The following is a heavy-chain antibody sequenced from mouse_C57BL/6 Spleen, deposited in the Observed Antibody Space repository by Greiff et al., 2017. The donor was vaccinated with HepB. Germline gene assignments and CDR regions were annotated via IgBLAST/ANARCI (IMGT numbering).Heavy chain of an antibody. Sequence: QVQLQQPGAELVMPGASVKLSCKASGYTFTSYWMHWVKQRPGQGLEWIGEIDPSDSYTKYNQKFKGKSILTVDKSSSTAYMQLSSLTSEDSAVYYCARRYSEGYFDYWGQGTTLTVSS. CDR1: GYTFTSYW. CDR3: ARRYSEGYFDY. D-gene: IGHD2-12*01. V-gene: IGHV1-69*01. J-gene: IGHJ2*01. CDR2: IDPSDSYT.